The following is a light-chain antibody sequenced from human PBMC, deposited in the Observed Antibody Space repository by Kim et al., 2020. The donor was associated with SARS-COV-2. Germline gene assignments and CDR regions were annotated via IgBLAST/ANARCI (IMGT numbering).Light chain of an antibody. J-gene: IGKJ1*01. CDR2: KSS. CDR3: QHYATHST. V-gene: IGKV1-5*03. CDR1: QSVGVL. Sequence: PDSVGDTVTIAGRDSQSVGVLLAWHQQKPEKVPKLLMDKSSELRPGVPSRFVGGGSGTRLTLTITSLQPRDFVVYNCQHYATHSTFGPGTKVDIK.